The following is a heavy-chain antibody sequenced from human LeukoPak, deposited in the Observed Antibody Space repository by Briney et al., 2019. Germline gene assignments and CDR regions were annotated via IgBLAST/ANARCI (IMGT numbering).Heavy chain of an antibody. CDR1: GYTFTDYY. D-gene: IGHD2-2*02. Sequence: ASVKVSCEASGYTFTDYYTHWVRQAPGQGLEWMGWINPNSGGTNYAQKFHGRVTMTRDTSISTAYMELSSLRSDDTAVYYCAGAPYCDSSSCYTGHNWFDPWGQGTPVTVSS. CDR3: AGAPYCDSSSCYTGHNWFDP. J-gene: IGHJ5*02. V-gene: IGHV1-2*02. CDR2: INPNSGGT.